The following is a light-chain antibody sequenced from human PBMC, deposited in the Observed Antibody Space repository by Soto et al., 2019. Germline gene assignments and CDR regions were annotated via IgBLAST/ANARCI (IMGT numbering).Light chain of an antibody. CDR2: DAS. Sequence: DIQMTQSPSTLSASVCDRVAITCRASQSISSWLAWYQQKPGKAPKLLIYDASSLESGVPSRFSGSGSGTEFTLTISSLQPDDFATYYCQQYNSYSTFGQGTRWIS. CDR3: QQYNSYST. V-gene: IGKV1-5*01. CDR1: QSISSW. J-gene: IGKJ1*01.